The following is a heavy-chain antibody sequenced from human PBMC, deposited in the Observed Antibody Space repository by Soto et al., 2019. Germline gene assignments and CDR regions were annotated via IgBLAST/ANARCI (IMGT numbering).Heavy chain of an antibody. CDR2: IYYSGST. CDR1: GGSISSGGYY. Sequence: QVQLQESGPGLVKPSQTLSLTCTVSGGSISSGGYYWSWIRQHPGKGLEWIGYIYYSGSTYYNQALKSRVTISVDTSKNQFSLKLSSVTAADTAVYYCARGGRGSGYRYYFDYCGQGTLVTVSS. CDR3: ARGGRGSGYRYYFDY. D-gene: IGHD3-10*01. V-gene: IGHV4-31*03. J-gene: IGHJ4*02.